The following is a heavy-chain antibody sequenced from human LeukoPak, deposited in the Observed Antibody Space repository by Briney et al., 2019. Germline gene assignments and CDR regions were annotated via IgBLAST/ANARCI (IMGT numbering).Heavy chain of an antibody. CDR3: ARDYTGQQLVAGRAFDI. D-gene: IGHD6-13*01. CDR2: ISYDGSNK. Sequence: PGGSLRLSCAASGFTFSSYAMHWVRQAPGKGLEWVAVISYDGSNKYYADSVKGRFTISRDNSKNTLYLQMNSLRAEDKAVYYCARDYTGQQLVAGRAFDIWGQGTMVTVSS. CDR1: GFTFSSYA. J-gene: IGHJ3*02. V-gene: IGHV3-30-3*01.